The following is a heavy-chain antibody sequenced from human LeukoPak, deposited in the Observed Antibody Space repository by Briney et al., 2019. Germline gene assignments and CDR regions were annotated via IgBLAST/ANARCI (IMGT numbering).Heavy chain of an antibody. Sequence: PGGSLRLSCAASGFSISSYWMHWVRHVPGKGLVWVSRISPDGSTTGYADSVKGRFTASRDNARNTLCLQINSLRAEDSAVYYCTRDRTTITLFELWGQGTLVTVSS. J-gene: IGHJ4*02. CDR3: TRDRTTITLFEL. V-gene: IGHV3-74*01. CDR2: ISPDGSTT. D-gene: IGHD4-11*01. CDR1: GFSISSYW.